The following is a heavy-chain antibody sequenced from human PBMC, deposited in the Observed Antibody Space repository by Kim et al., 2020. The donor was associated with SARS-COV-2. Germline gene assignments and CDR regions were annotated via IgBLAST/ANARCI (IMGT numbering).Heavy chain of an antibody. CDR3: ARGGGYSSGWYPKYYFDY. Sequence: GGSLRLSCAASGFTFSSYAMSWVRQAPGKGLEWVSAISGSGGSTYYADSVKGRFTISRDNSKNTLYLQMNSLRAEDTAVYYCARGGGYSSGWYPKYYFDYWGQGTLVTVSS. CDR1: GFTFSSYA. J-gene: IGHJ4*02. D-gene: IGHD6-19*01. CDR2: ISGSGGST. V-gene: IGHV3-23*01.